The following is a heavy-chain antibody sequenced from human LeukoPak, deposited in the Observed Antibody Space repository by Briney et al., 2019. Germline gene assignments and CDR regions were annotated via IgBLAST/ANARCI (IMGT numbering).Heavy chain of an antibody. V-gene: IGHV3-48*03. CDR2: ISSSGSTI. CDR1: GFTFSSYE. J-gene: IGHJ6*02. CDR3: ARDLLLWFGEYHGMDV. Sequence: GGSLRLSCAASGFTFSSYEMNWVRQAPGNGLEWVSYISSSGSTIYYADSVKGRFTISRDNAKNSLYLQMNSLRAEDTAVYYCARDLLLWFGEYHGMDVWGQGTTVTVSS. D-gene: IGHD3-10*01.